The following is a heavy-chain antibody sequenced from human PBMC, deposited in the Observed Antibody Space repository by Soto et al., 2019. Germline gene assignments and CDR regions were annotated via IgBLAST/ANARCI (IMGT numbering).Heavy chain of an antibody. Sequence: GGSLRLSCAAFGFTFSSYAMSWVRQAPGKGLEWVSSISGSGGTSYYADSVKGRFTLSRDNSKNTLYLQMNSLRAEDTAVYYCAKGGYYYDTSGPTFEYWGQGTQVTVSS. CDR2: ISGSGGTS. CDR3: AKGGYYYDTSGPTFEY. V-gene: IGHV3-23*01. D-gene: IGHD3-22*01. J-gene: IGHJ4*02. CDR1: GFTFSSYA.